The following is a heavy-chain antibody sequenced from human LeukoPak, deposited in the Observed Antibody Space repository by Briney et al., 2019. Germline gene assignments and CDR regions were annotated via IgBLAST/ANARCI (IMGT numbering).Heavy chain of an antibody. J-gene: IGHJ5*02. D-gene: IGHD6-19*01. Sequence: SETLSLTCTVSGGSISSYYWSWIRQPPGKGLEWIGYIYYSGSTNHNPSLKSRVTISVDTSKNQFSLKLSSVTAADTAVYYCARDEAVAGTGWFDPWGQGTLVTVSS. V-gene: IGHV4-59*01. CDR1: GGSISSYY. CDR3: ARDEAVAGTGWFDP. CDR2: IYYSGST.